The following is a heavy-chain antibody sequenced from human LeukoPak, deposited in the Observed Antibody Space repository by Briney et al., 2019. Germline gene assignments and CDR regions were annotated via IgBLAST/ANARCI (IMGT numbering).Heavy chain of an antibody. V-gene: IGHV3-53*01. Sequence: PGGSLRLSCAASGFTVSSNYMSWVRQAPGKGLEWVSVIYSGGNTHHADSVKGRFTISRDNSKNTLYLQMNSLRAEDTAVYYCARFAYYDSSGYYAPLDYWGQGTLVTVSS. CDR2: IYSGGNT. D-gene: IGHD3-22*01. CDR1: GFTVSSNY. J-gene: IGHJ4*02. CDR3: ARFAYYDSSGYYAPLDY.